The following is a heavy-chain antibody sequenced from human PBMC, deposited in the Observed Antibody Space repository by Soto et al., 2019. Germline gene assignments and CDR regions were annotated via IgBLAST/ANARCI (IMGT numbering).Heavy chain of an antibody. V-gene: IGHV4-34*01. D-gene: IGHD3-10*01. Sequence: SETLSLTCAVYGGSFSGYYWSWIRQPPGKGLEWIGEINHSGSTNYNPSLKSQVTISVDTSKNQFSLKLSSVTAADTAVYYCARRALWFGELLFLGGQGTLVTVSS. CDR2: INHSGST. J-gene: IGHJ4*02. CDR1: GGSFSGYY. CDR3: ARRALWFGELLFL.